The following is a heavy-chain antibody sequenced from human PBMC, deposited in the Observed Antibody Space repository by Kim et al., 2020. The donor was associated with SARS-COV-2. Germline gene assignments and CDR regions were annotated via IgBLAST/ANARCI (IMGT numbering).Heavy chain of an antibody. Sequence: GGSLRLSCTASGFFFSNAWMSWVRQAPGKGLEWVGRIKSKSVGGTIDYAAPVKGRFTVSRDDSKNTVYLQMNSLKTEDTAVYYCTTDFQAGYFGSWGQGTLVIVSS. CDR1: GFFFSNAW. D-gene: IGHD2-2*03. CDR3: TTDFQAGYFGS. V-gene: IGHV3-15*01. CDR2: IKSKSVGGTI. J-gene: IGHJ4*02.